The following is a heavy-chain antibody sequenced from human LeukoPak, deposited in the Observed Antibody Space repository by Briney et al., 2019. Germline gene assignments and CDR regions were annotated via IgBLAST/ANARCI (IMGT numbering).Heavy chain of an antibody. Sequence: ASVKVSCKASGYTFTSSGISWVRQAPGQGLEWMGWISAYNGNTNYAQKLQGRVTMTTDTSTSTAYMDLRSLRSDDTAVYYCARVRNSGFRYVDSWGQGTLVTVSS. CDR3: ARVRNSGFRYVDS. J-gene: IGHJ4*02. D-gene: IGHD5-12*01. V-gene: IGHV1-18*01. CDR2: ISAYNGNT. CDR1: GYTFTSSG.